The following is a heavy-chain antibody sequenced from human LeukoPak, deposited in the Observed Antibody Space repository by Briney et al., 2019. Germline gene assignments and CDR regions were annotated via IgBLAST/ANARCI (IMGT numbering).Heavy chain of an antibody. V-gene: IGHV3-9*01. D-gene: IGHD2-21*01. Sequence: PGGSLRLSCAASGFTFDDYAMHWVRQAPGKGLEWVSGISWNGGSIGYADSVKGRFTISRDNAKNSLYLQMNSLRAEDTAVYYCARPLAYCGGDCYLDYWGQGTLVTVSS. J-gene: IGHJ4*02. CDR1: GFTFDDYA. CDR3: ARPLAYCGGDCYLDY. CDR2: ISWNGGSI.